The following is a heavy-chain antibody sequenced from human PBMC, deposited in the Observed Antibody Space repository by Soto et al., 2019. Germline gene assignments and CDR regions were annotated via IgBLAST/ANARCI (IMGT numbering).Heavy chain of an antibody. D-gene: IGHD2-2*01. V-gene: IGHV5-10-1*01. Sequence: PGESLKISCKGSGYIFTSYWISWVRQMPGKGLEWMGRIDPSDSYTNYSPSFQGHVTISADKSISTAYLQWSSLKASDTAMYYCARHTHLSNREAVVVPAASDYWGQGTLVTVSS. CDR2: IDPSDSYT. CDR1: GYIFTSYW. CDR3: ARHTHLSNREAVVVPAASDY. J-gene: IGHJ4*02.